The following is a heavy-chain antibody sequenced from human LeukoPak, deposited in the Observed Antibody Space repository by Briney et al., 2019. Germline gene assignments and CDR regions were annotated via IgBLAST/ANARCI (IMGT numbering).Heavy chain of an antibody. V-gene: IGHV4-39*01. J-gene: IGHJ4*02. CDR3: VRHGGGYNSYFDY. Sequence: SETLSLTCTVSGGSISSSPYYWGWLRQPPGKGLEWIGTIYYSGSTYYNPSLKSRLTMSVDTSKNQFSLKLCSVTAADTAVYYCVRHGGGYNSYFDYWGQGTLVTVSS. D-gene: IGHD5-24*01. CDR1: GGSISSSPYY. CDR2: IYYSGST.